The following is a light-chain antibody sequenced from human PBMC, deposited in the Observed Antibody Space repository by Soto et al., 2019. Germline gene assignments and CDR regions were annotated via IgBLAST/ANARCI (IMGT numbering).Light chain of an antibody. CDR1: QSVSFN. CDR2: DTS. J-gene: IGKJ1*01. Sequence: EIVMTQSPASLSVSLGERATLSCRATQSVSFNLAWYQQKPGQAPRLLIYDTSTRATGVPARFTGSGSGTDYTLTISSLQSEDFAVYYCQQYNNWPRTFGQGTKLEIK. V-gene: IGKV3-15*01. CDR3: QQYNNWPRT.